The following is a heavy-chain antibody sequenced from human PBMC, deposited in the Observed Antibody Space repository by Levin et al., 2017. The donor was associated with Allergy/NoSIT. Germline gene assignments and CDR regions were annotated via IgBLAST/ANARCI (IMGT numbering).Heavy chain of an antibody. CDR1: GFTFSSHA. J-gene: IGHJ4*02. V-gene: IGHV3-23*01. Sequence: GGSLRLSCAASGFTFSSHAMSWVRQAPGKGLEWVSGVRGSGGGSGGSTYYADSVKGRFTISRDTSKNTLFLQMNSLRAEDTAVYYCAKTSEEGLRYFDYWGQGTPVIVSS. CDR2: VRGSGGGSGGST. CDR3: AKTSEEGLRYFDY.